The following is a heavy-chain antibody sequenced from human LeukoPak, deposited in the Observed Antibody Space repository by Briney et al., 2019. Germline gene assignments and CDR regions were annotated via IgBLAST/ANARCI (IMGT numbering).Heavy chain of an antibody. CDR1: GFTFSSYS. J-gene: IGHJ6*02. Sequence: GGSLRLSCAASGFTFSSYSMNWVRQAPGKGLEWVSSISSSSYIYYADSVKGRFTISRDNAKNSLYLQMNSLRAEDTAVYYCARDRCSSTSCESVWSYGMDVWGQGTTVTVSS. V-gene: IGHV3-21*01. CDR2: ISSSSYI. D-gene: IGHD2-2*01. CDR3: ARDRCSSTSCESVWSYGMDV.